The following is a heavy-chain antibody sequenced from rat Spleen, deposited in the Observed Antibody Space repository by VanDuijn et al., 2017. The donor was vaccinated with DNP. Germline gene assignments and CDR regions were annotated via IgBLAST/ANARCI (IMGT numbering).Heavy chain of an antibody. CDR2: ITNTGDST. CDR3: ARSDSYGFPY. CDR1: GFPFNNYW. Sequence: EVQLVESGGGPVQPGRSLKLSCVASGFPFNNYWMTWIRQVPGKGLEWVASITNTGDSTYYSDSVKGRFSISRDNAKSTLYLQMDSLRSEDTATYYCARSDSYGFPYWGQGTLVTVSS. V-gene: IGHV5-31*01. J-gene: IGHJ3*01. D-gene: IGHD1-2*01.